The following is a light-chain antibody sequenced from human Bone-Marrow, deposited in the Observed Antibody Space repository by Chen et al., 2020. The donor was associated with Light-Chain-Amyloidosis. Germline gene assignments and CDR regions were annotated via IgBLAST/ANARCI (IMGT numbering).Light chain of an antibody. J-gene: IGLJ1*01. CDR1: SGDVGTYTY. V-gene: IGLV2-14*01. CDR3: SSVTSSSSYD. CDR2: AVS. Sequence: QSALTQPASVSGSPGQSITISCTGTSGDVGTYTYVFCYQQHTGKAHKVMIYAVSNRPAGVSNRFAGSKSGNTASLTISGLQAEDEADYYCSSVTSSSSYDFGPGTKVTVL.